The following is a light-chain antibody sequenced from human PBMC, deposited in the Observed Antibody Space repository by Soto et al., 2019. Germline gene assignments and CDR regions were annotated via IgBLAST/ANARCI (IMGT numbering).Light chain of an antibody. Sequence: QSALTQPASVSGSPGQSITISCTGTGVDVGLYNYVSWYQQHPGTPPKLIIYDVDNRPSGVSNRFSGSKSANTASLTISGLQPEDEADYYCNSYRGGTALVFGGGTKLTVL. V-gene: IGLV2-14*03. J-gene: IGLJ2*01. CDR1: GVDVGLYNY. CDR2: DVD. CDR3: NSYRGGTALV.